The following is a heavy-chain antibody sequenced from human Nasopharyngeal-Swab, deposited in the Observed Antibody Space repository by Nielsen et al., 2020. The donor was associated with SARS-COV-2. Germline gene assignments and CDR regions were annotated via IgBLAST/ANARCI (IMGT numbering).Heavy chain of an antibody. CDR3: ARDLHEYGSGLYYFDY. D-gene: IGHD3-10*01. V-gene: IGHV4-30-4*01. Sequence: RQAPGKGLEWIGYIYYSGSTYYNPSLKSRVTISVDTFKNQFSLKLSSVTAADTAVYYCARDLHEYGSGLYYFDYWGQGTLVTVSS. CDR2: IYYSGST. J-gene: IGHJ4*02.